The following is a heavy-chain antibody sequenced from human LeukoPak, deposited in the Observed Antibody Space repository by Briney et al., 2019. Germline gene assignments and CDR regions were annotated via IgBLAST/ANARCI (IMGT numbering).Heavy chain of an antibody. CDR2: IKRKGDGGTA. CDR3: TTGSIWVGAFDI. D-gene: IGHD7-27*01. Sequence: KTGGSLRLSCAASGFTFTNAWMTWVRQARGKGLEWVGRIKRKGDGGTADYAAPVKGRFTISRDDSKATLYLQMNSLKIDDTAVYYCTTGSIWVGAFDIWGQGTMDTVSS. CDR1: GFTFTNAW. V-gene: IGHV3-15*01. J-gene: IGHJ3*02.